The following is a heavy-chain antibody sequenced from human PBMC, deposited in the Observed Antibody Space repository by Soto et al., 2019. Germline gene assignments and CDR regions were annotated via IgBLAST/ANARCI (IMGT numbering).Heavy chain of an antibody. CDR2: ISSNSNYI. Sequence: EVQLVESGGGLVKPGGSLRLSCAASGFTFSNYIMNWVRQAPGKGLEWVSSISSNSNYIYYPDSVKGRFAIARDNAKNPLYLQMNSLRVEDTAVYYCPRDPAAAGGGGFDPWGQGTLVTVSS. CDR3: PRDPAAAGGGGFDP. J-gene: IGHJ5*02. D-gene: IGHD3-16*01. CDR1: GFTFSNYI. V-gene: IGHV3-21*01.